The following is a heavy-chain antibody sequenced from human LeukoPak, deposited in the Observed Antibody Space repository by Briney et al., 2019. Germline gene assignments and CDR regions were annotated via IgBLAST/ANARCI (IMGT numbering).Heavy chain of an antibody. CDR1: GYTFTGYY. J-gene: IGHJ4*02. Sequence: ASVKVSCKASGYTFTGYYMHWVRQAPGQGLEWMGWINPDSGGTNYAQKFQGRVTITADESTSTAYMELSSLRSEDTAVYYCAIDIVVVVAATGFDYWGQGTLVTVSS. D-gene: IGHD2-15*01. CDR2: INPDSGGT. V-gene: IGHV1-2*02. CDR3: AIDIVVVVAATGFDY.